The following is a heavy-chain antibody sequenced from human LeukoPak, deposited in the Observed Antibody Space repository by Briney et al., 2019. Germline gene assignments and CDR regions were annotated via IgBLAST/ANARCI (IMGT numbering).Heavy chain of an antibody. CDR2: ISSSGTTI. D-gene: IGHD1-7*01. CDR1: GFTFSSYE. V-gene: IGHV3-48*03. J-gene: IGHJ4*02. Sequence: PGGSLRLSCAASGFTFSSYEMNWVRQAPGKGLEWVSYISSSGTTIYYADSVKGRFTISRDNAKNSLYLRMNSLRAEDTAVYYCARDRDWNSGFDYWGQGTLVTVSS. CDR3: ARDRDWNSGFDY.